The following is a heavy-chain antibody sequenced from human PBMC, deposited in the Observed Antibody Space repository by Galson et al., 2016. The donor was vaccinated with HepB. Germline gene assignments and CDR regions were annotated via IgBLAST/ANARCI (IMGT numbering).Heavy chain of an antibody. J-gene: IGHJ4*02. CDR2: TYYRSKWYT. V-gene: IGHV6-1*01. Sequence: CAISGDSVSSDSAAWDWLRQSPSRGLEWLGRTYYRSKWYTDYPESVKGRVTINPDTSKNQFSLQLNSVTPEDTAVYYCAVGHVGTAEDLPFDYWGQGTLVTGSS. CDR3: AVGHVGTAEDLPFDY. D-gene: IGHD7-27*01. CDR1: GDSVSSDSAA.